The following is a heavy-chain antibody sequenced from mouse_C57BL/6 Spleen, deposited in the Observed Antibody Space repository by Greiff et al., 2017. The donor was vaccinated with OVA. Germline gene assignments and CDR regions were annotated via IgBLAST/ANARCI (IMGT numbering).Heavy chain of an antibody. CDR1: GYTFTSYW. D-gene: IGHD2-1*01. CDR2: IDPSDSYT. V-gene: IGHV1-50*01. CDR3: ARSGGNFFAY. J-gene: IGHJ3*01. Sequence: QVQLQQPGAELVKPGASVKLSCKASGYTFTSYWMQWVKQRPGQGLEWIGEIDPSDSYTNYNQKFKGKATLTVDTSSSAAYMQLSSLTSEDSAVYYCARSGGNFFAYWGQGTLVTVSA.